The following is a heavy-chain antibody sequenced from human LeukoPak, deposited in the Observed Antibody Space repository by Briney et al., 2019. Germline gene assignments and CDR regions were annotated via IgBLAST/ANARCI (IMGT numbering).Heavy chain of an antibody. Sequence: GGSLRLSCAASGFTFSNYALNWVRQAPGKGLEWVSAISGSGGSTYYADSVKGRFTISRDNSKNTLYLQMNSLRAEDTAVYYCAKSKYGSGSYYPDYWGQGTLVTVSS. CDR3: AKSKYGSGSYYPDY. V-gene: IGHV3-23*01. J-gene: IGHJ4*02. D-gene: IGHD3-10*01. CDR1: GFTFSNYA. CDR2: ISGSGGST.